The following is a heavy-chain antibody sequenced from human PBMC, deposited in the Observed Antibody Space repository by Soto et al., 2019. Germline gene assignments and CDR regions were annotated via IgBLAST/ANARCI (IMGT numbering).Heavy chain of an antibody. D-gene: IGHD2-2*01. Sequence: QLQLQESGPGLEKPSETLSLTCTVSGGSISSSSYYWGWIRQPPGKGLEWIGRIYYSGSTYYNPSLKSLVTISVDTSKNHFSLQLSSVTVADAALYYCARHRSPSIIGVGPAAMFVAFGIRGQGTMVTVSS. V-gene: IGHV4-39*01. CDR1: GGSISSSSYY. J-gene: IGHJ3*02. CDR3: ARHRSPSIIGVGPAAMFVAFGI. CDR2: IYYSGST.